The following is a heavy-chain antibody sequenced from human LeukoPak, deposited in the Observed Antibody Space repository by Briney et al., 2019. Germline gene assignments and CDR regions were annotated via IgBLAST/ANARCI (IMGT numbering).Heavy chain of an antibody. CDR1: GYTFTGYY. Sequence: GASVKVSCKASGYTFTGYYMHWVRQAAGQGLEWMGWINPNSGGTNYAQKFQGRVTMTRDTSISTAYMEMTRLTSDDTAVYYCVGGWSTGFDYWGQGTLVTVS. CDR3: VGGWSTGFDY. J-gene: IGHJ4*02. D-gene: IGHD6-19*01. V-gene: IGHV1-2*02. CDR2: INPNSGGT.